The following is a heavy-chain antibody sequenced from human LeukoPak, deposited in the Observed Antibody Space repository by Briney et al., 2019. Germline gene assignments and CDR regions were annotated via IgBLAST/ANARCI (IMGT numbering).Heavy chain of an antibody. CDR3: ARGLSDPSDFRLAY. D-gene: IGHD3-3*01. V-gene: IGHV3-33*05. J-gene: IGHJ4*02. CDR2: IKNDGSYT. Sequence: PGRSLRLSCAASGFTFNTYTMHWVRQAPGKGLEWVAVIKNDGSYTDYADSVKGRFTVSRDNSHNTLFLQMNSLRDDDTAVYYCARGLSDPSDFRLAYWGQGTLVTVSS. CDR1: GFTFNTYT.